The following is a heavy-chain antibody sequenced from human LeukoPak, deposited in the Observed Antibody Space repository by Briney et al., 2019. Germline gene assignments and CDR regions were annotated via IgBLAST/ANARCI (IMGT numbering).Heavy chain of an antibody. CDR2: INNSGST. CDR3: ARGVSGWGGDYYYYYMDV. J-gene: IGHJ6*03. Sequence: SETLSLTCAAYGVSFSGYYWSWLRQPPGKGLEWIGEINNSGSTNYNPSLKSRATISVDTSKNQFFLQLSSVTAADTTIYYCARGVSGWGGDYYYYYMDVWGKGTTVTVSS. V-gene: IGHV4-34*01. CDR1: GVSFSGYY. D-gene: IGHD6-19*01.